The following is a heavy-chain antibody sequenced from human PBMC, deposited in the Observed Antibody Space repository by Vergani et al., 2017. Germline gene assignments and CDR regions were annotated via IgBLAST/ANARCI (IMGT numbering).Heavy chain of an antibody. D-gene: IGHD3-9*01. J-gene: IGHJ4*02. CDR1: GFTFSNAW. V-gene: IGHV3-15*07. CDR3: TTDRPYDILTGYQLLFDY. Sequence: EVQLVESGGGLVKPGGSLRLSCAASGFTFSNAWMNWVRQAPGKGLEWVGRIKSKTDGGTTDYAAPVKGRFTISRDDSKTTLYLQMNSLKTEDTAVYYCTTDRPYDILTGYQLLFDYWGQGTLVTVSS. CDR2: IKSKTDGGTT.